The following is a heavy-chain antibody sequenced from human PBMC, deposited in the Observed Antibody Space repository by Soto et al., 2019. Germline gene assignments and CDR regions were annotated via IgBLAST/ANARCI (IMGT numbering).Heavy chain of an antibody. D-gene: IGHD3-10*01. CDR1: PFTVSSNY. Sequence: GGSLRLSCAASPFTVSSNYMSWVRQAPGKGLEWVSVIYSGGSTYYSDSAKGRFTISRDDSKNTLYLQMNSLRAEDTAVYYCARARIEWFGEAISGGLDYWGQGTLVTVSS. CDR2: IYSGGST. CDR3: ARARIEWFGEAISGGLDY. J-gene: IGHJ4*02. V-gene: IGHV3-53*01.